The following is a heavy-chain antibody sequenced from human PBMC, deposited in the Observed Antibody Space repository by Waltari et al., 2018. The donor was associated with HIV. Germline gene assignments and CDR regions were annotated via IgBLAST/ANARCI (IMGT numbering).Heavy chain of an antibody. J-gene: IGHJ6*02. D-gene: IGHD3-10*01. CDR1: GGSISSYY. CDR3: ARLQTTYYYGSGSYGMDV. Sequence: QVQLQESGPGLVKPSETLSLTCTVSGGSISSYYWSWIRQPPGKGLEWIGYIYYSGSTNYNPSLKSRVTISVDTSKNQFSLKLSSVTAADTAVYYCARLQTTYYYGSGSYGMDVWGQGTTVTVSS. CDR2: IYYSGST. V-gene: IGHV4-59*01.